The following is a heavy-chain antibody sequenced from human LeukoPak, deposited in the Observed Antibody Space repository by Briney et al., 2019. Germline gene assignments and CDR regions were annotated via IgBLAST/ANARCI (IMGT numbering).Heavy chain of an antibody. CDR3: VKDDSYYYDTSTYVA. D-gene: IGHD3-22*01. Sequence: GGSLRLSCSASGFTFSRSAMHWVRQAPGKGLEYVSAIGSNGGSTYYADSVKGRFTISRDNSKNTLYLQMSSLRAEDKAVYHCVKDDSYYYDTSTYVAWGQGTLVTVSS. J-gene: IGHJ5*02. CDR1: GFTFSRSA. CDR2: IGSNGGST. V-gene: IGHV3-64D*06.